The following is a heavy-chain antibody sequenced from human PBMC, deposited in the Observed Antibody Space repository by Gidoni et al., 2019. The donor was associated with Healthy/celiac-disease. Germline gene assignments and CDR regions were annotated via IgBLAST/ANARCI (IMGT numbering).Heavy chain of an antibody. Sequence: QVQLVQSGAEVKKPGASVKVSCKASGDNFTSDDINWVRQATGQGLEWMGWMNPNSGNTGYAQKFQGRVTMTRNTSISTAYMELSSLRSEDTAVYYCARGIYYGSGDGAYGMDVWGQGTTVTVSS. J-gene: IGHJ6*02. CDR2: MNPNSGNT. CDR1: GDNFTSDD. CDR3: ARGIYYGSGDGAYGMDV. V-gene: IGHV1-8*01. D-gene: IGHD3-10*01.